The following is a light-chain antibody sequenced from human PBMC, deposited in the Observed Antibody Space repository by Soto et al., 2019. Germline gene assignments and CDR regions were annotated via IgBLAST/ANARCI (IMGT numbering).Light chain of an antibody. Sequence: EIVMTQSPATLSVSPGETATLSCRASQSVSYNLAWYQQKPGQGPRLLIYGAFTRATGIPARFSGSGSGTEFTLTISSLQSEDFAVYYCQQYKNWPPLTFGGGTKAEIQ. CDR2: GAF. CDR1: QSVSYN. J-gene: IGKJ4*01. CDR3: QQYKNWPPLT. V-gene: IGKV3-15*01.